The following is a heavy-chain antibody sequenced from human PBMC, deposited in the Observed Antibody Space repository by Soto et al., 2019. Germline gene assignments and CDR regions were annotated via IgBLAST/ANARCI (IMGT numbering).Heavy chain of an antibody. D-gene: IGHD3-16*01. CDR2: ISSSSSYI. Sequence: GGSQRLSCAASGFNFSSYSMNWVRQAPGKGLEWVSSISSSSSYIYYADSVKGRFTISRDNAKNSLYLQMNSLRAEDTAVYYCAREIRTFSFGNYFDYWGQGTLVTVSS. J-gene: IGHJ4*02. CDR3: AREIRTFSFGNYFDY. CDR1: GFNFSSYS. V-gene: IGHV3-21*01.